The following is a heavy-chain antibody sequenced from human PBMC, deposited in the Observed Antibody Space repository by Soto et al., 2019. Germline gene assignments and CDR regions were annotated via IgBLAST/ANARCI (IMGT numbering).Heavy chain of an antibody. V-gene: IGHV3-30*18. J-gene: IGHJ4*02. CDR1: GFTFSSSG. D-gene: IGHD5-18*01. CDR2: ISYDGSNK. CDR3: AKGWDPGVYSYGSDY. Sequence: QVQLVESGGGVVQPGRSLRLSCAASGFTFSSSGMHWVRQAPGKGLEWVAVISYDGSNKYYADSVKGRFTISRDNSKNTLYLQMNSLRAEDTAVYHCAKGWDPGVYSYGSDYWGQGTLVTVSS.